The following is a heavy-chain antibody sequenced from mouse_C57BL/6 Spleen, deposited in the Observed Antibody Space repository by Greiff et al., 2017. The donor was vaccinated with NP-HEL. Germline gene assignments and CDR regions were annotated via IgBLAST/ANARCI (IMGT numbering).Heavy chain of an antibody. V-gene: IGHV1-80*01. CDR1: GYAFSSYW. CDR3: ARSGHDYDGDYFDY. J-gene: IGHJ2*01. CDR2: IYPGDGDT. Sequence: QVQLQQSGAELVKPGASVKISCKASGYAFSSYWMNWVKQRPGKGLEWIGQIYPGDGDTNYNGKFKGKATLTADKSSSTAYMQLSSLTSEDSAVYFCARSGHDYDGDYFDYWGQGTTLTVSS. D-gene: IGHD2-4*01.